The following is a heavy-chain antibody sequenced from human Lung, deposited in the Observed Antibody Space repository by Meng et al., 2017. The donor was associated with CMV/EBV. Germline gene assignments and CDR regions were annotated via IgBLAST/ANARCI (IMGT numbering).Heavy chain of an antibody. J-gene: IGHJ6*02. CDR3: ARVLGQLVSPYGMDV. CDR1: GYTFTNYY. D-gene: IGHD6-13*01. V-gene: IGHV1-46*01. CDR2: INPSGGST. Sequence: SVXVSXKASGYTFTNYYMHWVRQAPGQGLEWMGVINPSGGSTTYAQKFQGRLTMTRDTSTSTVYMELSSLKSEDTAMYYCARVLGQLVSPYGMDVWGQGTXVTVSS.